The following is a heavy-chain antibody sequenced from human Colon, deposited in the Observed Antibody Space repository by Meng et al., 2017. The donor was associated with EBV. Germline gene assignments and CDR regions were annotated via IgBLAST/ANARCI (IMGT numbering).Heavy chain of an antibody. J-gene: IGHJ4*02. Sequence: DSGKVSCKASGYTFPACYFHWLRQAPGQGLEWMGWINPNSGGTNYAQKFQGRVTMTRDTSISTAYMELSRLRSDDTAIYYCAKVRDISSDSSSYYDYWGQGTLVTVSS. CDR3: AKVRDISSDSSSYYDY. CDR2: INPNSGGT. V-gene: IGHV1-2*02. CDR1: GYTFPACY. D-gene: IGHD3-22*01.